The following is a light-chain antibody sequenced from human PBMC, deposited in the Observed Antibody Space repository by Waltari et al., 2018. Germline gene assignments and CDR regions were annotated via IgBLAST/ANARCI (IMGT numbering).Light chain of an antibody. CDR2: RDS. V-gene: IGLV3-9*01. CDR3: QVSDSSIVV. J-gene: IGLJ2*01. CDR1: NIGPKP. Sequence: SYELTQPLSVSVALGQTARITCGGNNIGPKPVHWYQQKPGQAPVVVIYRDSNRPSEIPERFSGSNSGNTATLTISRAQAGDEADYYCQVSDSSIVVFGGGTKLTVL.